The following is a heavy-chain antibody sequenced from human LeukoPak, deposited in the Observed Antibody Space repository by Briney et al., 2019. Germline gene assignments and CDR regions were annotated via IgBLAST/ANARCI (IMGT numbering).Heavy chain of an antibody. CDR2: IYYSGST. Sequence: SETLSLTCTVSGGSISSYYWSWIRQPPGKGLEWIGYIYYSGSTNYNPSLKSRVTISVDTSKNQFSLKLSSVTAADTAVYYCARHGGYGEAFDIWGQGTMVTVSS. CDR3: ARHGGYGEAFDI. D-gene: IGHD3-16*01. CDR1: GGSISSYY. V-gene: IGHV4-59*08. J-gene: IGHJ3*02.